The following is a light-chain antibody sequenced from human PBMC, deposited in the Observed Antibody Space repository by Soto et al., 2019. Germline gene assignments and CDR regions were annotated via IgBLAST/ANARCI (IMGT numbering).Light chain of an antibody. J-gene: IGKJ1*01. CDR2: GAS. Sequence: EIVLTQSPGTLSLSPGERATLSCRASQSVSSSYLAWYHQKPGQAPRLLIYGASSRATGIPERFSGSGYGPELNINISRLEPEDFEVYYCQQYGSSPQGTFGQGTKVEIK. V-gene: IGKV3-20*01. CDR3: QQYGSSPQGT. CDR1: QSVSSSY.